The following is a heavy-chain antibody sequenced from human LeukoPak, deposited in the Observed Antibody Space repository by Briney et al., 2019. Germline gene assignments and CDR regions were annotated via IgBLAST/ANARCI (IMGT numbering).Heavy chain of an antibody. CDR1: GFTFSSFW. D-gene: IGHD2-2*01. CDR2: THSDGSTT. Sequence: GGSLRLSCAGSGFTFSSFWMRWVRHAPGMGLVWVSSTHSDGSTTGYADSVKGRFTISRDNAKNTLYLQMNSLRAEDTAVYYCARSYCGSPSCYYYFDFWGQGTLVTVSS. CDR3: ARSYCGSPSCYYYFDF. J-gene: IGHJ4*02. V-gene: IGHV3-74*01.